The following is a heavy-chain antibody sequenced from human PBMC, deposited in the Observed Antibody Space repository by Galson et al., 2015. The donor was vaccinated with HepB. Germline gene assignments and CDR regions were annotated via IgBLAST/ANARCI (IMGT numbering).Heavy chain of an antibody. CDR2: ISAYNGNT. CDR3: ARVSASGIYWAGYYYMDV. V-gene: IGHV1-18*01. CDR1: GYTFTSYG. J-gene: IGHJ6*03. Sequence: SVKVSCKASGYTFTSYGISWVRQAPGQGLEWMGWISAYNGNTNYAQKLQGRVTMTTDTSTSTAYMELRSLRSDDTAVYYCARVSASGIYWAGYYYMDVWGKGTTVTVSS. D-gene: IGHD1-26*01.